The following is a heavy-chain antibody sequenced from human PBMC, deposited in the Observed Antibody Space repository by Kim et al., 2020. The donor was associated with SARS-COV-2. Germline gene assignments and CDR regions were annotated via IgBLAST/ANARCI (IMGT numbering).Heavy chain of an antibody. CDR3: ARDDVSLDY. V-gene: IGHV3-33*01. CDR2: VWFDGGQK. CDR1: GFIFNSYG. Sequence: GGSLRLSCAASGFIFNSYGIHWVRQAPGKGLEWVAVVWFDGGQKYYADSVKGRFTVSRDNSKNIVYLQLNSLRAEDTAVYYCARDDVSLDYWGQGTLVTVSS. J-gene: IGHJ4*02.